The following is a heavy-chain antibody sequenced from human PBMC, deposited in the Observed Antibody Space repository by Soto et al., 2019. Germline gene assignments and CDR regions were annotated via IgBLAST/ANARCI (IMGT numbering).Heavy chain of an antibody. V-gene: IGHV1-3*01. D-gene: IGHD6-19*01. CDR2: INAGNGNT. J-gene: IGHJ5*02. Sequence: ASVKVSCKASGYTFTSYAMHWLRQAPGQRLEWMGWINAGNGNTKYSQKFQGRVTITRDTSASTAYMELSSLRSEDTAVYYCARNWQWLGINWFDPWGQGTLVTVSS. CDR1: GYTFTSYA. CDR3: ARNWQWLGINWFDP.